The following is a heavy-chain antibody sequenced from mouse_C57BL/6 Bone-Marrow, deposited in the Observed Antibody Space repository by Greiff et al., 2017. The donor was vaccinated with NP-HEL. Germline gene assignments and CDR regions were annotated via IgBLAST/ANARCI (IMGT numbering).Heavy chain of an antibody. Sequence: QVQLQQSGAELVRPGTSVKVSCKASGYAFTNYLIEWVKQRPGQGLEWIGVINPGSGGTNYNEKFKGKATLTADKSSSTAYMQLSSLTSEDSAVYYCGREGATVVAFDYWGQGTTLTVSS. CDR2: INPGSGGT. J-gene: IGHJ2*01. CDR3: GREGATVVAFDY. V-gene: IGHV1-54*01. D-gene: IGHD1-1*01. CDR1: GYAFTNYL.